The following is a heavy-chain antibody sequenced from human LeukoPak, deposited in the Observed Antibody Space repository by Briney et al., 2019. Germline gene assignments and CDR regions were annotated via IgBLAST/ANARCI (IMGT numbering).Heavy chain of an antibody. CDR2: IYYRGST. V-gene: IGHV4-59*08. CDR3: ARHLNNCGDDCNVFDY. J-gene: IGHJ4*02. D-gene: IGHD2-21*01. CDR1: GGSIFSYY. Sequence: NPSEPLSLTCTVSGGSIFSYYWSWIRQPPGKGPECMGYIYYRGSTNYSPYLKSRVTISVDTSKNQFSLRVSSVTAADTAVYYCARHLNNCGDDCNVFDYWGQGTLVTVSS.